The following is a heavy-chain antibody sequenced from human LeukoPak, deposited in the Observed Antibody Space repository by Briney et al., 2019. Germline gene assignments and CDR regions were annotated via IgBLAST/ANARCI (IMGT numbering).Heavy chain of an antibody. Sequence: WGSLRLSCAASGFTFSSYWMHWVRQAPGKGLEWVSRIYCDGSSTSYADSVKGLFTISRDNAKNTLYLQMNSLRAEHTAVYCCASLTVAGFDPWGQGTLVTASS. V-gene: IGHV3-74*01. CDR2: IYCDGSST. J-gene: IGHJ5*02. CDR1: GFTFSSYW. CDR3: ASLTVAGFDP. D-gene: IGHD3-16*01.